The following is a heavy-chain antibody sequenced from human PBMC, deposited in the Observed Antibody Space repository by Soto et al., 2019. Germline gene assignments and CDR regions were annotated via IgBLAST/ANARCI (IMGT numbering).Heavy chain of an antibody. Sequence: ASVKVSCKASGYTFTSYAMHWVRQAPGQGLEWMGWISAYNGNTNYAQKLQGRVTMTTDTSTSTAYMELRSLRSDDTAVYYCARDTHKRGAAVDYWGQGTLVTVSS. V-gene: IGHV1-18*01. CDR1: GYTFTSYA. CDR2: ISAYNGNT. D-gene: IGHD1-26*01. J-gene: IGHJ4*02. CDR3: ARDTHKRGAAVDY.